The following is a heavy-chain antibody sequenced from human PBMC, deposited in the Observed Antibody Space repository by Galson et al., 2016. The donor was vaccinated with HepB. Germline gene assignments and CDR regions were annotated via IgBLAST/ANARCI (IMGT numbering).Heavy chain of an antibody. D-gene: IGHD6-19*01. J-gene: IGHJ4*02. V-gene: IGHV3-21*01. CDR2: ISGSGTYI. Sequence: PGKGLEWVSSISGSGTYIYYADSVKGRFTISRDNAKSSVYLRMNSLRAEDTAVYYCARDPAVTGLYYFDNWGQGTLVTVSS. CDR3: ARDPAVTGLYYFDN.